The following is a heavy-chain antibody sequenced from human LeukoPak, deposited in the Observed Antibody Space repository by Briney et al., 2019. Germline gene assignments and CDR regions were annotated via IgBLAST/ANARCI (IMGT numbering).Heavy chain of an antibody. J-gene: IGHJ4*02. CDR2: ISSSGSTI. Sequence: GGSLRLSCAASGFTFSSYEMNWVRQAPGKELEWVSYISSSGSTIYYADSVKGRFTISRDNAKNSLYLQMNSLRAEDTAVYYCASSNGRGWLQQYYFDYWGQGTLVTVSS. V-gene: IGHV3-48*03. D-gene: IGHD5-24*01. CDR1: GFTFSSYE. CDR3: ASSNGRGWLQQYYFDY.